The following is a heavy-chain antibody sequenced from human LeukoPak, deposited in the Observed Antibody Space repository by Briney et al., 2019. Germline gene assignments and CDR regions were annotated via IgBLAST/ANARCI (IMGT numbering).Heavy chain of an antibody. CDR1: GASISTENYY. J-gene: IGHJ4*02. Sequence: SETLSLTCTVSGASISTENYYWGWVRQPPGKGLEWIGSIYYSGKTYYNSSLQSRVSLSVDTSKNQFSLKLRSVTAADTAVYYCAIPVSDNWGQGTLVTVSS. D-gene: IGHD4-17*01. CDR3: AIPVSDN. CDR2: IYYSGKT. V-gene: IGHV4-39*07.